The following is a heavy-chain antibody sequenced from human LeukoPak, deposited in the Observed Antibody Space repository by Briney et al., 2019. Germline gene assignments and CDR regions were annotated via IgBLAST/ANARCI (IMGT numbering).Heavy chain of an antibody. D-gene: IGHD1-26*01. Sequence: PGGSLRLSCAASGFTFSSYAMHWVRQAPGKGLEWVAVISYDGSNKYYADSVKGQFTISRDNSKNTLYLQMNSLRAEDTAVYYCARVNYYTFDYWGQGTLVTVSS. CDR2: ISYDGSNK. V-gene: IGHV3-30-3*01. CDR3: ARVNYYTFDY. CDR1: GFTFSSYA. J-gene: IGHJ4*02.